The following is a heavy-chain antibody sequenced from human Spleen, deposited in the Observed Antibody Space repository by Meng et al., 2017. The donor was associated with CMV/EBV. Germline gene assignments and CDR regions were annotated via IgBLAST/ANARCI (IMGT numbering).Heavy chain of an antibody. D-gene: IGHD1-14*01. Sequence: GESLKISCAASGFTFRDYYMTWIRQAPGKGLEWVSYISGSGSVIYYANSVKGRFTISRDNAKNSLDLQMNGLRAEDTAVYFCARAYNVPGWFDPWGQGTQVTVSS. V-gene: IGHV3-11*01. J-gene: IGHJ5*02. CDR3: ARAYNVPGWFDP. CDR2: ISGSGSVI. CDR1: GFTFRDYY.